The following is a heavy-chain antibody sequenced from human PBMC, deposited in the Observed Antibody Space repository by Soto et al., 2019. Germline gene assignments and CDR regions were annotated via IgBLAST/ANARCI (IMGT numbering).Heavy chain of an antibody. CDR1: GFTFSSYA. CDR3: AKDPKHYYDSSGYNPFDY. CDR2: ISGSGGST. J-gene: IGHJ4*02. Sequence: PGGSLRLSCAASGFTFSSYAMSWVRQAPGKGLEWVSAISGSGGSTYYADSVKGRFTISRDNSKNTLYLQMNSLRAEDTAVYYSAKDPKHYYDSSGYNPFDYWGQGTLVTVSS. D-gene: IGHD3-22*01. V-gene: IGHV3-23*01.